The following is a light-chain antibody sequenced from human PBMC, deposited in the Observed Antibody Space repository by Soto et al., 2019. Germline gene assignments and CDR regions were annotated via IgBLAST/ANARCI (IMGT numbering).Light chain of an antibody. J-gene: IGKJ2*01. CDR3: QQYESTPPA. Sequence: DIVMTQSPDSLAVSLGERATINCKSSQSVLYSSNNKNYLAWYQQRPGQPPKLLIYWASTRESGVPDRFSGSGSGTDFTLTSTSLQAEDGAVYYCQQYESTPPAFGQGTKLEI. CDR1: QSVLYSSNNKNY. CDR2: WAS. V-gene: IGKV4-1*01.